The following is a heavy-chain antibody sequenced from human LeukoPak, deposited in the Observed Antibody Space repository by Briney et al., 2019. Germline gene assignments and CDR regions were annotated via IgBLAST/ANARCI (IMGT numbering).Heavy chain of an antibody. D-gene: IGHD1-26*01. J-gene: IGHJ4*02. Sequence: GGSLRLSCAASGFTFSNYGMHWVRQAPGKGLEWVAVIWYDGSNKYYGDSVKGRFTISRDNSKNTLYLQMNSLRAEDTAVYYCAKANSGSYPQYYDYWGQGTLVTVSS. V-gene: IGHV3-33*06. CDR2: IWYDGSNK. CDR3: AKANSGSYPQYYDY. CDR1: GFTFSNYG.